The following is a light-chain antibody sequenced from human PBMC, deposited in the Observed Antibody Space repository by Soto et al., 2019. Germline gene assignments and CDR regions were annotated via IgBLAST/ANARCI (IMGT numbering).Light chain of an antibody. CDR3: QQYNVWPLT. CDR2: VAS. V-gene: IGKV3-15*01. CDR1: QSVSSN. J-gene: IGKJ4*01. Sequence: EIVMTQSPATLSVSPVERATLSCRASQSVSSNLAWYQQKPVQTPKLLIYVASTRATGIPARFSGSGSGTEFTLTISSLQSEDFAVYYCQQYNVWPLTFGGGTKVEFK.